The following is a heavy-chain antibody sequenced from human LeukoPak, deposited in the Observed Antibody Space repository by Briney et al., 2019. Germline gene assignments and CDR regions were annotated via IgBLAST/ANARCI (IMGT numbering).Heavy chain of an antibody. V-gene: IGHV4-59*01. CDR3: ARVGDYDFWSGSHSYFDY. Sequence: SETLSLTCTVSGVSISSYYWSWIRQPPGKGLEWIGYIYYSGSTNYNPSLKSRVTISVDTSKNQFSLKLSSVTAADTAVYYCARVGDYDFWSGSHSYFDYWGQGTLVTVSS. D-gene: IGHD3-3*01. CDR2: IYYSGST. J-gene: IGHJ4*02. CDR1: GVSISSYY.